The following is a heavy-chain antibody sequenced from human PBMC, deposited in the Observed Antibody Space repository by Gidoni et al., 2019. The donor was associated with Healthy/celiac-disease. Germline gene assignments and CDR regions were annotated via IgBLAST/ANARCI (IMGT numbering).Heavy chain of an antibody. D-gene: IGHD5-18*01. CDR2: ISYDGSNK. J-gene: IGHJ4*02. Sequence: QVQLVASGGGVVQPGRSLRLSCAASGFTFSRSGMHWVRQAPGKGLGWVAVISYDGSNKYYADSVKGRFTIARDNSKNTLYLQMNSLRAEDTAVYYCAKYLGYSYGYTMDFDYWGQGTLVTVSS. CDR1: GFTFSRSG. V-gene: IGHV3-30*18. CDR3: AKYLGYSYGYTMDFDY.